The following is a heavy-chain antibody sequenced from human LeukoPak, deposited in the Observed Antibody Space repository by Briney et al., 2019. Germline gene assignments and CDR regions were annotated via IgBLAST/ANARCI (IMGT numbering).Heavy chain of an antibody. D-gene: IGHD6-6*01. V-gene: IGHV4-34*01. CDR1: GGSFSGYY. CDR2: INHSGST. J-gene: IGHJ4*02. CDR3: ERERSSSSDY. Sequence: KPSETLSLTCAVYGGSFSGYYWSWIRQPPGKGLEWIGEINHSGSTNYNPSLKSRVTISVDTSKNQFSLKLSSVTATDAAIYYCERERSSSSDYWGQGTLVTVSS.